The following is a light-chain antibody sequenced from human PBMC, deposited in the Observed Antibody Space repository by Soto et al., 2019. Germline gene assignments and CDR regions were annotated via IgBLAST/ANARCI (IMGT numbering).Light chain of an antibody. CDR3: QQYGSPRT. Sequence: EIVLTQSPGTRSLSPGERATLSCRASQSVSSSYLAWYQQKPGQAPRLLIYGASSRATGIPDRFSGSGSGTDFTLTISRLEPEDFAVYYCQQYGSPRTFGQGTKVDIK. CDR1: QSVSSSY. V-gene: IGKV3-20*01. CDR2: GAS. J-gene: IGKJ1*01.